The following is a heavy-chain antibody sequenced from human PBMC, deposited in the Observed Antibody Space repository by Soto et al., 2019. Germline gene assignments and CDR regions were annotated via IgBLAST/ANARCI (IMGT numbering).Heavy chain of an antibody. V-gene: IGHV3-11*01. J-gene: IGHJ5*02. CDR1: GFTFSDYY. Sequence: GGSLRLSCAASGFTFSDYYISWSRQAPGKGLEWVSYISSSGSTIYYADSVKGRFTISRDNAKNSLYLQMNSLRAEDTAVYYCAREGRSIAAVDPWGQGTLVTVSS. CDR2: ISSSGSTI. CDR3: AREGRSIAAVDP. D-gene: IGHD6-13*01.